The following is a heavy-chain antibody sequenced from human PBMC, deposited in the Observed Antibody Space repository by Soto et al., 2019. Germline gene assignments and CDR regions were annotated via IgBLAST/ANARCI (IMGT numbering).Heavy chain of an antibody. J-gene: IGHJ3*02. CDR2: INPNSGGT. CDR3: ARAASGIGYSGYDYTSHDAFDI. CDR1: GYTFTGYY. V-gene: IGHV1-2*04. Sequence: ASVKVSCKASGYTFTGYYMHWVRQAPGQGLEWMGWINPNSGGTNYAQKFQGWVTMTRDTSISTAYMELSRLRSDDTAVYYCARAASGIGYSGYDYTSHDAFDIWGQGTMVTVSS. D-gene: IGHD5-12*01.